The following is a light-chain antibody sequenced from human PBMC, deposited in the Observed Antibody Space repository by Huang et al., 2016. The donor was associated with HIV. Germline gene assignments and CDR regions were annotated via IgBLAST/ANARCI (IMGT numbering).Light chain of an antibody. CDR3: MQSTHLRT. V-gene: IGKV2-29*02. CDR2: DVS. Sequence: IVMTQTPLSLSVTPGQPATISCKSNQSLLHSDGQTYLYWYLQRPGQSPPLLIYDVSSRFSGVPDRFRGSGSVTGFTLKISRVEAGDFGIYYCMQSTHLRTFGQGTKLEIK. J-gene: IGKJ2*02. CDR1: QSLLHSDGQTY.